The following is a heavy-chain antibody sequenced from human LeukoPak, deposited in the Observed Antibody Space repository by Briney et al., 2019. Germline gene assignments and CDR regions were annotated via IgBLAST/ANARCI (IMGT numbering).Heavy chain of an antibody. J-gene: IGHJ6*03. CDR3: ARLPQYYYHYMDV. V-gene: IGHV4-39*01. Sequence: PSETLSLTCTVSGDSISSRNYYWGWIRQPPGKGLEWIGSISYSGSTYYNPSLKSRVTISVDTSKNQFSLKLSSVTAADTVFYYCARLPQYYYHYMDVWGKGTTVTISS. CDR1: GDSISSRNYY. CDR2: ISYSGST.